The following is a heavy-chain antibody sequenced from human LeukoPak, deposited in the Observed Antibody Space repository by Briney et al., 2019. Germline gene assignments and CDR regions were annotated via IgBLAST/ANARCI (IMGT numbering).Heavy chain of an antibody. CDR3: VXXXXDNVGWLT. J-gene: IGHJ5*02. Sequence: GGSLRLSCSASGFIFSTYTMYWVRQAPGKGLEFVSVINGDGRTTYYADSVKGRFTISRDNSKNTLYLQMNSLRAEDTAVYYCVXXXXDNVGWLTWGQGTRVTVSS. V-gene: IGHV3-64D*06. D-gene: IGHD5-12*01. CDR2: INGDGRTT. CDR1: GFIFSTYT.